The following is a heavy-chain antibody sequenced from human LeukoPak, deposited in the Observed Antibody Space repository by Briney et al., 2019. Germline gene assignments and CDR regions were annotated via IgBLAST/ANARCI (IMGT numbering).Heavy chain of an antibody. CDR1: GFTFDDYA. Sequence: GRSLRLSCAASGFTFDDYAMHWVRHAPGKGLEWVSGISWNSGSIGYADSVKGRFTISRDNAKNSLYLQMNSLRPDDTALYYCAKAPSAFWSGSDSYSDYWGQGTLVTVSS. D-gene: IGHD2-21*02. J-gene: IGHJ4*02. CDR3: AKAPSAFWSGSDSYSDY. V-gene: IGHV3-9*01. CDR2: ISWNSGSI.